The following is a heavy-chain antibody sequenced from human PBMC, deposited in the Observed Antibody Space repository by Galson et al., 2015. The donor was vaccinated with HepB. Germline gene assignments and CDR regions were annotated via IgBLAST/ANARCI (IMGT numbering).Heavy chain of an antibody. CDR3: AYYYGSGSPVGRRNGN. CDR1: GFTFSSYA. J-gene: IGHJ4*02. V-gene: IGHV3-23*01. CDR2: ISGSGGST. D-gene: IGHD3-10*01. Sequence: SLRLSCAASGFTFSSYAMSWVRQAPGKGLEWVSAISGSGGSTYYADSVKGRFTISRDNSKNTLYLQMNSLRAEDTAVYYCAYYYGSGSPVGRRNGNWGQGTLVTVSS.